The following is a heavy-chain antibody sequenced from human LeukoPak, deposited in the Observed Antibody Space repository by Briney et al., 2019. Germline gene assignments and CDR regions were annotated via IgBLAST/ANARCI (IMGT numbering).Heavy chain of an antibody. CDR3: ARAGGYDQLDYYYGMDV. J-gene: IGHJ6*04. CDR2: IYYSGST. CDR1: GGSISSYY. Sequence: PSETLSLTCTVSGGSISSYYWSWIRQPPGKGLEWIGYIYYSGSTNYNPSLKSRATISVDTSKNQFSLKLSSVTAADTAVYYCARAGGYDQLDYYYGMDVWGKGTTVTVSS. V-gene: IGHV4-59*01. D-gene: IGHD5-12*01.